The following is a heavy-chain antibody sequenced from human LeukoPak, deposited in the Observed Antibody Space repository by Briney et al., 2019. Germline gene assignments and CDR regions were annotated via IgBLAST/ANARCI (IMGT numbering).Heavy chain of an antibody. CDR2: ISYGGSDK. V-gene: IGHV3-30*04. J-gene: IGHJ4*02. CDR3: ARAVYRSGGYYFDY. CDR1: GFTFSSYA. D-gene: IGHD6-19*01. Sequence: GRSLRLSCAASGFTFSSYAMQWVRQAPGKGLEWVAVISYGGSDKNYADSVKGRFTISRDNSKNTLYLQMNSLRAEDTAVYYCARAVYRSGGYYFDYWGQGTLVSVSS.